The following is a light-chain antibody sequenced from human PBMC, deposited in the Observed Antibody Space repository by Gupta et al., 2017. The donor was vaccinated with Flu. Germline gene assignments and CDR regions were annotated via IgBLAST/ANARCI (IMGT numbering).Light chain of an antibody. J-gene: IGKJ4*01. Sequence: VTPGQPASISCNAALRVFHSDGKTYLDWYLQKPGQSPQLLIYEGSNRGSGVPDRFSGSGSGTHFTLKISRVEAEDVGVYYCTQTKQLPITIGGGTKVDIK. CDR1: LRVFHSDGKTY. V-gene: IGKV2D-29*02. CDR3: TQTKQLPIT. CDR2: EGS.